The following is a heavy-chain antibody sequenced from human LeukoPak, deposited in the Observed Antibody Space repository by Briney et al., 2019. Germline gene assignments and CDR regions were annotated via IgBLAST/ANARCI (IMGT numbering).Heavy chain of an antibody. J-gene: IGHJ4*02. CDR1: GFTFSEFE. CDR3: TRGLVI. CDR2: ISSGGTTI. V-gene: IGHV3-48*03. D-gene: IGHD4-23*01. Sequence: GGSLRLSCAASGFTFSEFEMNWVRQAPGKGLEWVSDISSGGTTIFYADSVKGRFTISRDNAKNSLYLQMNSLRDEDTAIYYCTRGLVIWGQGALVTVSS.